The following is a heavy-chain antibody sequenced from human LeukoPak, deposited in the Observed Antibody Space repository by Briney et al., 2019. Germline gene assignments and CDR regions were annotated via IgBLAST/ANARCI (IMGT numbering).Heavy chain of an antibody. V-gene: IGHV1-24*01. CDR1: GYTLTELS. J-gene: IGHJ4*02. CDR3: ATARPDDYYDSSGYYYSFDY. CDR2: FDPEDGET. Sequence: GASVKVSFKVSGYTLTELSMHWVRQAPGKGLEWMGGFDPEDGETIYTQKFQGRVTITEDTSTDTAYMELSSLRSEDTAVYYCATARPDDYYDSSGYYYSFDYWGQGTLVTVSS. D-gene: IGHD3-22*01.